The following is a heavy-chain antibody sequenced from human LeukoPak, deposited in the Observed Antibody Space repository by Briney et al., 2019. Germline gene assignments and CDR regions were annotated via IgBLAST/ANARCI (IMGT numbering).Heavy chain of an antibody. J-gene: IGHJ4*02. V-gene: IGHV3-23*01. CDR3: AKTFGSSWYGLFDY. D-gene: IGHD6-13*01. CDR1: GFTFSSYA. CDR2: FTDSIGRT. Sequence: GGSLRLSCAASGFTFSSYAMSWVRQAPGKGLEWVSGFTDSIGRTYYADSVKGRFTISRDNSKNTLYLQMNSLRAEDTAVYYCAKTFGSSWYGLFDYWGQGTLVTVSS.